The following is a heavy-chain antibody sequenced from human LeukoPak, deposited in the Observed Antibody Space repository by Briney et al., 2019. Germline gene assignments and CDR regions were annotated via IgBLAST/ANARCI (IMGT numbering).Heavy chain of an antibody. Sequence: PGGSLRLSCAASGFTFSSYGMHWVRQAPGKGLEWVAFIRYDGSNKYYADSVKGRFTISRDNSKNTLYLQMNSLRAEDTAVYYCAKDAKRYCSGGSCYSDFDYWGQGTLVTVSS. D-gene: IGHD2-15*01. CDR1: GFTFSSYG. CDR3: AKDAKRYCSGGSCYSDFDY. CDR2: IRYDGSNK. V-gene: IGHV3-30*02. J-gene: IGHJ4*02.